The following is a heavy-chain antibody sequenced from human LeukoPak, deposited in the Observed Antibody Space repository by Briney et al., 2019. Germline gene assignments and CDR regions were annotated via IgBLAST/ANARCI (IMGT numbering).Heavy chain of an antibody. V-gene: IGHV1-8*03. D-gene: IGHD1-26*01. CDR2: MNPNSGNT. CDR1: GYTFTSYD. Sequence: ASVKVSCKASGYTFTSYDINWVRQATGQGLEWMGWMNPNSGNTGYAQKFQGRVTITRNTSISTAYMELSSLRSEDTAVYYCARGLGGSYYYYMDVWGKGTTVTVSS. CDR3: ARGLGGSYYYYMDV. J-gene: IGHJ6*03.